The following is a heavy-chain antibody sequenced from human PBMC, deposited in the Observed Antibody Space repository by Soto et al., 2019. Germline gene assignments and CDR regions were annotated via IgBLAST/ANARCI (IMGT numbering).Heavy chain of an antibody. J-gene: IGHJ4*02. Sequence: GGSLRLSCAASGFSISDHYMSWIRQAPGKGLEWVSYSSNSGTFTKYADSVKGRFSISRDNAKNSLYLEINSLRGEDTAIYYCARSGDNYNVLDYWGQGTLVTVSS. CDR2: SSNSGTFT. CDR3: ARSGDNYNVLDY. D-gene: IGHD3-10*02. V-gene: IGHV3-11*03. CDR1: GFSISDHY.